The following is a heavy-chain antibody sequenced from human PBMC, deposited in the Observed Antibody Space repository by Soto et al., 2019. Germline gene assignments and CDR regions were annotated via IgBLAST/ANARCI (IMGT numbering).Heavy chain of an antibody. J-gene: IGHJ3*02. CDR1: GVSFSNYA. V-gene: IGHV3-23*01. D-gene: IGHD2-2*01. CDR2: ISDSGGYT. CDR3: AKDAAVGSSAPDAFDI. Sequence: LRLSCAVSGVSFSNYAMNWVRQAPGRGLEWVSVISDSGGYTKYADSVKGRFTISRDNSKNKLYLQMNSLRAEDTAVYYCAKDAAVGSSAPDAFDIWGQGTLVIVSS.